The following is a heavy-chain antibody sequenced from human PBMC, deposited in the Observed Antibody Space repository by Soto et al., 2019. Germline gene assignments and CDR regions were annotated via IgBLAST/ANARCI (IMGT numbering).Heavy chain of an antibody. V-gene: IGHV3-30-3*01. J-gene: IGHJ6*02. CDR1: GFTFSSYA. CDR2: ISYDGSNK. CDR3: ARDSYRMDV. Sequence: GGSLRLSCAASGFTFSSYAMHWVRQAPGKGLEWVAVISYDGSNKYYADSVEGRFTISRDNSKNTLYLQMNSLRAEDTAVYYCARDSYRMDVWGQGTTVTVSS.